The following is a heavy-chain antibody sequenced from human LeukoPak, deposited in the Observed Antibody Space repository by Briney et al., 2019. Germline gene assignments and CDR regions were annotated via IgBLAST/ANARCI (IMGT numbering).Heavy chain of an antibody. J-gene: IGHJ4*02. CDR2: INTDGSST. V-gene: IGHV3-74*01. CDR3: ARGDWVKWALSQGIDY. D-gene: IGHD1-26*01. Sequence: GGSLRLSCAASGFTFSSYWMHWVRQAPGKGLVWVSRINTDGSSTSYADSVKGRFTISRDNAKNTLYLQMNSLRAEDTAVYYCARGDWVKWALSQGIDYWGQGTLVTVSS. CDR1: GFTFSSYW.